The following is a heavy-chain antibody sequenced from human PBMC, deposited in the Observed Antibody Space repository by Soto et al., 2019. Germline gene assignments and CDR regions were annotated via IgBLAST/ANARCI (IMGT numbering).Heavy chain of an antibody. Sequence: PSETLSLTCTVSGGSISSSSYYWGWIRQPPGKGLEWIGSIYYSGSTYYNPSLKSRVTISVDTSKNQFSLKLSSVTAADTAVYYCARLMTWIQLWYGWFDPWGQGTLVTVSS. J-gene: IGHJ5*02. CDR2: IYYSGST. D-gene: IGHD5-18*01. CDR3: ARLMTWIQLWYGWFDP. CDR1: GGSISSSSYY. V-gene: IGHV4-39*01.